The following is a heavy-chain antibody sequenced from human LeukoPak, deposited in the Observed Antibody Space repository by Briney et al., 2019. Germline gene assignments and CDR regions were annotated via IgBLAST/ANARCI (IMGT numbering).Heavy chain of an antibody. CDR3: ARVSLNPRGMDV. CDR2: IYYSGST. J-gene: IGHJ6*02. V-gene: IGHV4-59*01. Sequence: SETLSLTCTVSGGSISSYYWSWIRQPPGKGLEWIGYIYYSGSTNYNPSLKSRVTISVDTSKNQFSLKLSSVTAADTAVYYCARVSLNPRGMDVWGQGTTVTVSS. CDR1: GGSISSYY.